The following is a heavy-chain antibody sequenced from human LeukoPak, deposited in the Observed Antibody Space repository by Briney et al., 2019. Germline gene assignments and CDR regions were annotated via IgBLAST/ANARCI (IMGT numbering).Heavy chain of an antibody. J-gene: IGHJ4*02. V-gene: IGHV4-34*01. CDR2: INHSGST. CDR3: AIDTVTTRAIDY. D-gene: IGHD4-17*01. CDR1: GGSFSGYY. Sequence: PSETLSLTCAVYGGSFSGYYWSWIRQPPGKGLEWIGEINHSGSTNYNPSLKSRVTISVDTSKNQFSLKLSSVTAADTAVYYCAIDTVTTRAIDYWGQGTLVTVSS.